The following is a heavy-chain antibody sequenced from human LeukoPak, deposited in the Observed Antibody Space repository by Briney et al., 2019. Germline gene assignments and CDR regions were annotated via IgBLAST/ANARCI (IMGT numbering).Heavy chain of an antibody. CDR1: GGSFSGYY. Sequence: SQTLSLTCAVYGGSFSGYYWSWIRQPPGKGLEWIGEINHSGSTNYNPSLKSRVTISVDTSKNQFSLKLSSVTAADTAVYYCARVLGSSPLDWGQGTLVTVSS. CDR2: INHSGST. J-gene: IGHJ4*02. D-gene: IGHD2-15*01. CDR3: ARVLGSSPLD. V-gene: IGHV4-34*01.